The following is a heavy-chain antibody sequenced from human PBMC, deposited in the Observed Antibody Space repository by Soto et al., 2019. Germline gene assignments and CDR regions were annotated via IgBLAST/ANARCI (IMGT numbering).Heavy chain of an antibody. CDR2: IGIGGDI. CDR1: GFAFCRLS. Sequence: GGAPRPSCASPGFAFCRLSFSWGRQAPGKGLDWVSSIGIGGDIYYADSVKGRFAISRDNSKNTLFLQMIGLRAEDTTVYYCGTGTTHSVFDIWGHGTMVTVSS. J-gene: IGHJ3*02. D-gene: IGHD1-1*01. V-gene: IGHV3-23*01. CDR3: GTGTTHSVFDI.